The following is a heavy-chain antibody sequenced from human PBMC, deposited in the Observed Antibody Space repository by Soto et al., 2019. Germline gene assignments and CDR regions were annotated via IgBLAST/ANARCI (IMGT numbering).Heavy chain of an antibody. CDR1: GGSISSSSYY. CDR3: ASNGDDYEAAFDI. J-gene: IGHJ3*02. CDR2: IYYSGST. Sequence: TLSLTCTVSGGSISSSSYYWCWIRQPPGKGLEWIGSIYYSGSTYYNPSLKSRVTISVDTSKNQFSLKLSSVTAADTAVYYCASNGDDYEAAFDIWGQGTMVTVSS. V-gene: IGHV4-39*01. D-gene: IGHD1-1*01.